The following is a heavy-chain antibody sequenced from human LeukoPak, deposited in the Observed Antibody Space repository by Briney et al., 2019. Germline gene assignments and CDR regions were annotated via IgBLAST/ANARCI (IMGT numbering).Heavy chain of an antibody. CDR3: ARGTWEHTLDY. Sequence: ASVKVSCKAFGYAFTTFDINWVRQATGQGLEWMGGIIPIFGTANYAQKFQGRVTITTYESTSTAYMELSSLRSEDTAVYYCARGTWEHTLDYWGQGTLVTVSS. V-gene: IGHV1-69*05. D-gene: IGHD1-26*01. CDR1: GYAFTTFD. J-gene: IGHJ4*02. CDR2: IIPIFGTA.